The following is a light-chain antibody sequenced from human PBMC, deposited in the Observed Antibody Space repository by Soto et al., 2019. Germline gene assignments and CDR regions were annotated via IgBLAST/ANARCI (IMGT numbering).Light chain of an antibody. J-gene: IGLJ1*01. V-gene: IGLV2-14*01. CDR2: EVS. CDR1: SSDVGGYNY. Sequence: SVLTQPASVSGSPGQSITISCTGTSSDVGGYNYVSWYQQHPGKAPKLMIYEVSNRPSGVSNRFSGSKSGTSASLAISGLQSDDEADYYCAAWDDSLNGRVFGTGTKVTVL. CDR3: AAWDDSLNGRV.